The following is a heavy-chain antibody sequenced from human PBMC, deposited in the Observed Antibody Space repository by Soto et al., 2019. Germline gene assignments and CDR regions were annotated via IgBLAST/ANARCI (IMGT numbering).Heavy chain of an antibody. CDR3: AREEHVVTRNRFSSV. V-gene: IGHV4-30-4*01. J-gene: IGHJ4*02. CDR2: IYYSGST. CDR1: GGSIRSGDYY. D-gene: IGHD2-21*02. Sequence: QVQLQESGPGLVKPSQTLSLTCTVSGGSIRSGDYYWSWIRQPPGKGLEWIGYIYYSGSTYYNPSPKHRVTISVDKSQNQFSLQLSSVTAADTAVYYCAREEHVVTRNRFSSVWGQGTLVTVSS.